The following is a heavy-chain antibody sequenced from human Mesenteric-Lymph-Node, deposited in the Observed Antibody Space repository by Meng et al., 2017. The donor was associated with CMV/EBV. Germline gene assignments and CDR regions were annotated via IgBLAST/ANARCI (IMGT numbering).Heavy chain of an antibody. CDR1: GYTFTSYA. V-gene: IGHV1-18*01. CDR3: GRFDSSTRGTDY. D-gene: IGHD6-13*01. Sequence: CKASGYTFTSYAMNWVRQAPGQGLEWMGWINAYNGNTNYAQNLQGRVTMTTDTSTSTAYMELRSLRSDDTAVYYCGRFDSSTRGTDYWGQGTLVTVSS. J-gene: IGHJ4*02. CDR2: INAYNGNT.